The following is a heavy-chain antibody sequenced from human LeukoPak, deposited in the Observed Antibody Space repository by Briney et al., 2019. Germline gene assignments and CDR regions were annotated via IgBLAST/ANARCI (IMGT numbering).Heavy chain of an antibody. V-gene: IGHV4-39*01. D-gene: IGHD1-26*01. J-gene: IGHJ4*02. CDR1: GGSISSASSY. CDR2: VYYTGRT. Sequence: SETLSLTCTVSGGSISSASSYWGWIRQPPGKGLEWIGTVYYTGRTYNNPSLKSRITISVDTSNNQFSLKVASVTAADTAVYYCASTHAGRYYTTFDSWGQGTLVAVSS. CDR3: ASTHAGRYYTTFDS.